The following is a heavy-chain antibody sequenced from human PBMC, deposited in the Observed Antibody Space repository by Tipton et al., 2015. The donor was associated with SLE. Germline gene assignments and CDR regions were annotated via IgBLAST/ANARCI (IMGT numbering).Heavy chain of an antibody. CDR1: GFSFSSYE. CDR3: ATEDWFRSSL. D-gene: IGHD3/OR15-3a*01. Sequence: SLRLSCAASGFSFSSYEMNWVRQAPGKGLEWVSYISFTDSPTYHAESVRGRFTVSRDNAKNSLYLQMNSLRAEDTAVYYCATEDWFRSSLWGQGTLVTVSS. CDR2: ISFTDSPT. V-gene: IGHV3-48*03. J-gene: IGHJ4*02.